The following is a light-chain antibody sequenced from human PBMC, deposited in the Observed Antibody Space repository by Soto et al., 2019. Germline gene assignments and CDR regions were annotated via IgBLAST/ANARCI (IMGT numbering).Light chain of an antibody. V-gene: IGLV3-21*04. Sequence: SYELTQPPSVSVAQGKTARITCGGNNLGSKSVHWYQQKPGQAPVLVIYYDSDRPSGIPERFSGSNSGNTATLTISRVEAGDEADYYCQVWDSSSDHPVVFGGGTKVTVL. CDR3: QVWDSSSDHPVV. J-gene: IGLJ2*01. CDR1: NLGSKS. CDR2: YDS.